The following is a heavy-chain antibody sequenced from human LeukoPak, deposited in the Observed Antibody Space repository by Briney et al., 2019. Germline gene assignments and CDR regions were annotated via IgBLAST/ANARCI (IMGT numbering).Heavy chain of an antibody. CDR2: INHSGST. Sequence: SETLSLTCAVFGGSFSGYYWSWLRQPPGKGLEWIGEINHSGSTNYNPSLKSRVTISVDTSKNQFSLKLSSVTAADTAVYYCARGRADGLGDYWGQGTLVTVSS. CDR1: GGSFSGYY. V-gene: IGHV4-34*01. J-gene: IGHJ4*02. CDR3: ARGRADGLGDY. D-gene: IGHD5-24*01.